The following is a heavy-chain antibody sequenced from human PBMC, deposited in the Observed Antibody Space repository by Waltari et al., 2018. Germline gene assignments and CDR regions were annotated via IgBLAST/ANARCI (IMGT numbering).Heavy chain of an antibody. CDR1: GGSIRSGGYS. D-gene: IGHD2-2*01. J-gene: IGHJ3*02. V-gene: IGHV4-30-2*01. CDR3: ARGGSTSSPYAFDI. Sequence: QLQLQESGSGLVKPTQTLSLTCAVAGGSIRSGGYSWCWIRQPPGKGLVWIGYIYHSGSTYYHPSLKSRVTISVDRSKNQFSLKLSSVTAADTAVYYCARGGSTSSPYAFDIWGQGTM. CDR2: IYHSGST.